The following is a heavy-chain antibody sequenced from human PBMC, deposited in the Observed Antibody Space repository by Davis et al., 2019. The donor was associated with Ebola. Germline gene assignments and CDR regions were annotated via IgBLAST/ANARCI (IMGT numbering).Heavy chain of an antibody. CDR3: AKIPPPYCGGDCYPPYGY. CDR1: GFTFSSYA. CDR2: ISGSGGST. V-gene: IGHV3-23*01. D-gene: IGHD2-21*02. J-gene: IGHJ4*02. Sequence: GESLKISCAASGFTFSSYAMSWVRQAPGKGLEWVSAISGSGGSTYYADSVKGRFTISRDNSKNTLYLQMNSLRAEDTAVYYCAKIPPPYCGGDCYPPYGYWGQGTLVTVSS.